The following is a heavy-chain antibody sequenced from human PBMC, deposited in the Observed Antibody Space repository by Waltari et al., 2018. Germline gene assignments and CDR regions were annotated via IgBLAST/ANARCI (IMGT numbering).Heavy chain of an antibody. Sequence: EVHLVESGGDLVQPGGSLRLSCAASGFTFSTYWMTWVRQAPGKGLEGLANIKDDGSEKNYVDSVKGRFTISRDNAKNSLYLQMNSLRAEDTAVYYCARDPHYSNFDYWGQGTLVTVSS. V-gene: IGHV3-7*01. D-gene: IGHD4-4*01. CDR1: GFTFSTYW. CDR3: ARDPHYSNFDY. J-gene: IGHJ4*02. CDR2: IKDDGSEK.